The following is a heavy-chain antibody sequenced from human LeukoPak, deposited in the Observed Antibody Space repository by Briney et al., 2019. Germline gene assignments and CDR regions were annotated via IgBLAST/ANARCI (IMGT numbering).Heavy chain of an antibody. J-gene: IGHJ3*02. Sequence: ASVRVSCKASGYTFTGYFMNWVRQAPGQGLEWMGRINPNNGGTNYAQNFQVRVTMTRDTSISTAYMELSSLRSEDTAVYYCARVGDGLNDAFDIWGQGTTVTVSS. V-gene: IGHV1-2*06. D-gene: IGHD5-24*01. CDR1: GYTFTGYF. CDR3: ARVGDGLNDAFDI. CDR2: INPNNGGT.